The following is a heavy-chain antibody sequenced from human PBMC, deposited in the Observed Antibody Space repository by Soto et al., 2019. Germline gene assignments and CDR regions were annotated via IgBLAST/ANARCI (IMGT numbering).Heavy chain of an antibody. J-gene: IGHJ4*02. D-gene: IGHD3-22*01. Sequence: PSETLYLTCTVSGGSFSSGSYCWSWIRQHPGKDLELIGYIYHSRSTYYNPSLKSRVTISADRSKNQFSLKLSSVTAADTAVYYCARANRDYDWDYWSQGTLVTVSS. V-gene: IGHV4-30-2*01. CDR1: GGSFSSGSYC. CDR3: ARANRDYDWDY. CDR2: IYHSRST.